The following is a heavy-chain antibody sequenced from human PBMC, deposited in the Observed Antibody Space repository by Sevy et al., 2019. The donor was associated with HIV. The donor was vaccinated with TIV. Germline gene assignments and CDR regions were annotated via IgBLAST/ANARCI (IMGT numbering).Heavy chain of an antibody. CDR2: LSFGCGKI. Sequence: GGSLRLSCAASGFAFYEYSMSWIRQAPGKGLEWVATLSFGCGKINYADSVKGRFTISRDNSKNSFYLQMDNLRVEDTALYYCARRECSRPHDYWGQGTRVTVSS. CDR3: ARRECSRPHDY. V-gene: IGHV3-23*01. J-gene: IGHJ4*02. D-gene: IGHD3-10*01. CDR1: GFAFYEYS.